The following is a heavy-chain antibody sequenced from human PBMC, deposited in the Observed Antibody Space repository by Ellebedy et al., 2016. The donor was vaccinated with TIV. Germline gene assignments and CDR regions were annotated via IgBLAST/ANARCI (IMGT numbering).Heavy chain of an antibody. V-gene: IGHV1-46*01. Sequence: ASVKVSCKASGYTFTSYYMHWVRQAPGQGLEWMGIINPSGGSTSYAQKFQGRVTMTRDTSTSTVYMELSSLRSEDTAMYYCARELSEGRFDYWGQGTLVTVSS. CDR1: GYTFTSYY. J-gene: IGHJ4*02. CDR2: INPSGGST. CDR3: ARELSEGRFDY.